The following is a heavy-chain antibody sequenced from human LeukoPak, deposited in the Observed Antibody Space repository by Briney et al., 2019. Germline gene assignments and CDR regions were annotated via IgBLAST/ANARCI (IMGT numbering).Heavy chain of an antibody. CDR3: AKGGDVRTLFSGSYSNYFDY. J-gene: IGHJ4*02. CDR2: ISGSGGST. Sequence: GGSLRLSCAASGFTFSSYAMSWVRQAPGKGLEWVSAISGSGGSTYYADSVKGRFTISRDNSKNTLYLQMNSLRAEDTAVYYCAKGGDVRTLFSGSYSNYFDYWGQGTLVAVSS. CDR1: GFTFSSYA. D-gene: IGHD3-10*01. V-gene: IGHV3-23*01.